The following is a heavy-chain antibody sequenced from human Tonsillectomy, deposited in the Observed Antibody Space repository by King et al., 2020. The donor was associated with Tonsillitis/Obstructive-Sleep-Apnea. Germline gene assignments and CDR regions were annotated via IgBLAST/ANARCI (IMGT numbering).Heavy chain of an antibody. CDR1: GGSFSGYY. CDR2: INHSGST. D-gene: IGHD2-15*01. CDR3: ARRGRSGGSCYRGRCYFDY. V-gene: IGHV4-34*01. J-gene: IGHJ4*02. Sequence: VQLQQWGAGLLKPSETLSLTCAVYGGSFSGYYWSCIRQPPGKGLEWIGEINHSGSTNYNPSLKSRVTISVETSKNQFSLKLSSVTAADTAVYYCARRGRSGGSCYRGRCYFDYWGQGTLVTVSS.